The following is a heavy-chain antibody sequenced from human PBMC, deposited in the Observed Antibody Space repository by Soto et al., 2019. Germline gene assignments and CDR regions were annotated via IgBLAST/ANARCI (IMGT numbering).Heavy chain of an antibody. CDR1: GGTLSDHG. V-gene: IGHV1-69*06. CDR3: ARVVYGSVNYYTGPSAFDI. Sequence: QVQLEQSGAEVKKPGSSVKISCKASGGTLSDHGVSWLRQAPGQGLEWVGGTIPVFNTAKYAPKFQGRVTIAADKSTDIGYMEFGSLTSDDTAFYYCARVVYGSVNYYTGPSAFDIWGQGTLVIVSS. CDR2: TIPVFNTA. J-gene: IGHJ3*02. D-gene: IGHD3-10*01.